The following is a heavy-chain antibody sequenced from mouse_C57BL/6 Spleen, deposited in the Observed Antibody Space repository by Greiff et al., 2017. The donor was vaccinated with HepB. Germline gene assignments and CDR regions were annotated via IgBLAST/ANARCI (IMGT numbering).Heavy chain of an antibody. CDR2: ISSGSSTI. J-gene: IGHJ3*01. CDR3: AKAPYYSNYAFAY. CDR1: GFTFSDYG. Sequence: DVMLVESGGGLVKPGGSLKLSCAASGFTFSDYGMHWVRQAPEKGLEWVAYISSGSSTIYYADTVKGRFTISRDNAKNTLFLQMTSLRSEDTAMYYCAKAPYYSNYAFAYWGQGTLVTVSA. V-gene: IGHV5-17*01. D-gene: IGHD2-5*01.